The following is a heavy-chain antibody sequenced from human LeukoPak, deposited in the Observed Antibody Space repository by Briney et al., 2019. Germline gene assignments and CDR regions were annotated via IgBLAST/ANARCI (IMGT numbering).Heavy chain of an antibody. CDR2: ISFSGST. CDR3: ARDRGDTAMAHPFDY. Sequence: SETLSLTCTVSGGSISSYYWSWIRQPPGKGLEWIGFISFSGSTNYNPSLKSRVTISIDTSKNQFSLKLSSVTAADTAVYYCARDRGDTAMAHPFDYWGQGTLVTVSS. V-gene: IGHV4-59*01. D-gene: IGHD5-18*01. J-gene: IGHJ4*02. CDR1: GGSISSYY.